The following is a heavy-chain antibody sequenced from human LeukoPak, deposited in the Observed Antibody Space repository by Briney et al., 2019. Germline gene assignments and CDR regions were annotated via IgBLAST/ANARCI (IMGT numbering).Heavy chain of an antibody. CDR3: AREAVRGPFDS. CDR2: IYYSGST. CDR1: GGSISSSSYY. Sequence: SETLSLTCTVSGGSISSSSYYWGWIRQPPGKGLEWIGSIYYSGSTYYNPSLKSRVTISVDTSKNQFSLKLSSVTAADTAVYYCAREAVRGPFDSWGQGTLVTVSS. J-gene: IGHJ4*02. D-gene: IGHD3-10*01. V-gene: IGHV4-39*07.